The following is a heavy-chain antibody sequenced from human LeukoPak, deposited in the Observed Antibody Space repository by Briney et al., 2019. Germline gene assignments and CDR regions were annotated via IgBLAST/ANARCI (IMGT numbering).Heavy chain of an antibody. V-gene: IGHV4-34*01. CDR1: GGSFSGYY. CDR3: ARDNSTNGVCGNWFVP. J-gene: IGHJ5*02. Sequence: SETLSLTCAVYGGSFSGYYWSWIRQPPGKGLEWIGEINHSGSTNYNPSLKSRVTISVDTSKNQFSLKLSSVTAADTAVYYCARDNSTNGVCGNWFVPWGQGTLVTVSS. D-gene: IGHD2-8*01. CDR2: INHSGST.